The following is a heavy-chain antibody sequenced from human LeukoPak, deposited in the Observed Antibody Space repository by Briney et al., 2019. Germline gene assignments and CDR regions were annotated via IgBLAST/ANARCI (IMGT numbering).Heavy chain of an antibody. CDR3: AKELATSRPMSYYYYGMDV. J-gene: IGHJ6*02. CDR2: MSYDGSNK. Sequence: RRSLRLPCAASGFTFSSYGMHWVRQAPGKGLEWVAVMSYDGSNKFYADSVKGRFTISRDNSKNTLYLQMNSLRAEDTALYYCAKELATSRPMSYYYYGMDVWGQGTTVTVSS. D-gene: IGHD5-24*01. CDR1: GFTFSSYG. V-gene: IGHV3-30*18.